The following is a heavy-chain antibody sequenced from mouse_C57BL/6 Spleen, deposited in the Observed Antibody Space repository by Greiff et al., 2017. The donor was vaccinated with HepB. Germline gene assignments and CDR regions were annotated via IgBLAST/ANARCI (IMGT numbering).Heavy chain of an antibody. CDR3: DRNYDGYDFGD. D-gene: IGHD2-3*01. Sequence: VMLVESGPGLVAPSQSLSITCTVSGFSLTSYAISWVRQPPGKGLEWLGVIWTGGGTNYNSAPKSRLSISKDNTKSQVFLKMNRLQTDDTARYYCDRNYDGYDFGDWGQGTTLTVSS. J-gene: IGHJ2*01. CDR1: GFSLTSYA. V-gene: IGHV2-9-1*01. CDR2: IWTGGGT.